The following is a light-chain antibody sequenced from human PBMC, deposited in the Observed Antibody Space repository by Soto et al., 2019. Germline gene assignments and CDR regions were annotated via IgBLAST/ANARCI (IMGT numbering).Light chain of an antibody. V-gene: IGKV4-1*01. CDR3: QKYNSAPLT. J-gene: IGKJ4*01. Sequence: DIVMTQSPDSLAVSLGERATINCNSSQSVLYSSNNKNYLAWYQQKPGQPPKLLIYWASTRESGVPDRFSGSGSGTDFTLTISSLQPEDVATYYCQKYNSAPLTFGGGTKVDI. CDR1: QSVLYSSNNKNY. CDR2: WAS.